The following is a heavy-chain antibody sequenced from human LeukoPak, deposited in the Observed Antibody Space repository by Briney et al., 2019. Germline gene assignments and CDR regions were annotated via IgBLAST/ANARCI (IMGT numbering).Heavy chain of an antibody. Sequence: ETLSLTCTVSGGSIGTYYWSWVRQSPGKGLEWVSVIYSGGSTYYADSVKGRFTISRHNSKNTLYLQMNSLRAEDTAVYYCARENRIVGARYDWGQGTLVTVSS. CDR2: IYSGGST. CDR1: GGSIGTYY. V-gene: IGHV3-53*04. J-gene: IGHJ4*02. CDR3: ARENRIVGARYD. D-gene: IGHD1-26*01.